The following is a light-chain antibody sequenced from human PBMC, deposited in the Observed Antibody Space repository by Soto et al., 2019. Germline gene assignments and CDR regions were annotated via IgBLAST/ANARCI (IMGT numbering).Light chain of an antibody. CDR3: QQVNSFPFT. CDR2: AAS. V-gene: IGKV1-12*01. Sequence: DIQMTQSPSSVSASVGDRVTITCRASQDISAWLGWYQQKPGKAPKLLIYAASNLPSGAPSRFSGSGSGTDFTLTISSLQTEDFATYYCQQVNSFPFTFGPGTKVEI. CDR1: QDISAW. J-gene: IGKJ3*01.